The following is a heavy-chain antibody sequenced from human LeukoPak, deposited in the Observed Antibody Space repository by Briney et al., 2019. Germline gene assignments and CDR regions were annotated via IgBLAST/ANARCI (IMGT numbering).Heavy chain of an antibody. CDR2: NNPNSGGT. J-gene: IGHJ4*02. Sequence: ASVKVSCKASGYTFTAYYMHWVRQAPGQGLEWMGWNNPNSGGTNYAQKFQGWVTMTRDTSISTAYMELSRLKSDDTAVYYCARSPSSWYPYFDYWGQGTLVTVSS. CDR1: GYTFTAYY. V-gene: IGHV1-2*04. D-gene: IGHD6-13*01. CDR3: ARSPSSWYPYFDY.